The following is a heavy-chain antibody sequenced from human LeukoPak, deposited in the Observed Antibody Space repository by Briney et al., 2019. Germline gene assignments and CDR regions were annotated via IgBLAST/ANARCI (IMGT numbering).Heavy chain of an antibody. CDR3: ARHSQDTWGLNWFDP. V-gene: IGHV4-39*01. D-gene: IGHD3-16*01. Sequence: PSQTLSLTCTVSGGSISSGDYYWGWIRQPPGKGLEWIGSIYYSWSTYYGPSLQSRVTISVDTSKHQFSLNMRSVTAADTAVYYCARHSQDTWGLNWFDPWGQGTLVTVSS. CDR1: GGSISSGDYY. CDR2: IYYSWST. J-gene: IGHJ5*02.